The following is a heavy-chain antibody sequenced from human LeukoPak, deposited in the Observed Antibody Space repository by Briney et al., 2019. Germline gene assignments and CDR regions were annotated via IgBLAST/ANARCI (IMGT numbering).Heavy chain of an antibody. CDR1: GFTVSSNS. CDR2: IYSDNT. Sequence: GGSLRLSCTVSGFTVSSNSMSWVRQAPGEGLDWVAFIYSDNTHYSDSVKGRFTISRDNSKNTLYLQMNSLRAEDTAVYYCARRAGAYSHPYDXWGQGTLVTVSX. D-gene: IGHD4/OR15-4a*01. V-gene: IGHV3-53*01. J-gene: IGHJ4*02. CDR3: ARRAGAYSHPYDX.